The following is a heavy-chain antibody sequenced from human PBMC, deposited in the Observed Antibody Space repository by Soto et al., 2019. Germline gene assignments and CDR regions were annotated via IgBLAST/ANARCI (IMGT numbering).Heavy chain of an antibody. J-gene: IGHJ5*02. Sequence: GASVKVSCKASGYTFTSYGLTWVRQAPGQGLEWMGWISPYNGNTDYTQKFQGRVTMTTDTSTSTAYMELRSLTYDDTAMYYCAREWDYYASRTYSNWFDPWG. D-gene: IGHD3-10*01. CDR1: GYTFTSYG. CDR3: AREWDYYASRTYSNWFDP. CDR2: ISPYNGNT. V-gene: IGHV1-18*01.